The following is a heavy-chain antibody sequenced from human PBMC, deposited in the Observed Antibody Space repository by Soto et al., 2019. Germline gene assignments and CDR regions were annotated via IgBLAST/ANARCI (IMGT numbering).Heavy chain of an antibody. CDR3: ATGSGWYSPDY. J-gene: IGHJ4*02. V-gene: IGHV3-74*01. CDR2: IDNDGSSR. D-gene: IGHD6-19*01. CDR1: GFTFSSNW. Sequence: EVQLVESGGGLGQPGGSLRLSCAASGFTFSSNWMHWVRQGPGKGLVCVSRIDNDGSSRDYADSVKGRFTISRDNAKNTLYLEMSSLRAEDTAVYYCATGSGWYSPDYWGQGTLVTVSS.